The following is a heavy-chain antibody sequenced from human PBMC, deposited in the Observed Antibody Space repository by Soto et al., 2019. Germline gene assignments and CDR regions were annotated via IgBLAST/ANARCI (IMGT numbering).Heavy chain of an antibody. D-gene: IGHD2-2*01. V-gene: IGHV1-2*02. CDR1: GFSNTGYY. J-gene: IGHJ6*02. CDR2: INPNTGGT. CDR3: AGECYQEKSDGMDV. Sequence: SVKPSCEASGFSNTGYYFHWILAAPGQGLEWLGWINPNTGGTTYAQKFQGRVTLTWDTSINTAYMELSSLRPDDTAMYYGAGECYQEKSDGMDVWGQGTSVTVS.